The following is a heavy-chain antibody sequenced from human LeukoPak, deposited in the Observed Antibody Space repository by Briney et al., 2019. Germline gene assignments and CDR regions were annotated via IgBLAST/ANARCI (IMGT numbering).Heavy chain of an antibody. J-gene: IGHJ4*02. CDR2: IKQDGSEK. CDR1: GFVFRHYW. CDR3: ARDRAPGYSRAPY. D-gene: IGHD6-13*01. Sequence: GGSLRLSCTASGFVFRHYWMSWVRQAPGKGLEWVASIKQDGSEKFCVDSVKGRFTISRDNAKNSVYLQMNSLRAEDMAVYYCARDRAPGYSRAPYWGQGTLVTVSS. V-gene: IGHV3-7*01.